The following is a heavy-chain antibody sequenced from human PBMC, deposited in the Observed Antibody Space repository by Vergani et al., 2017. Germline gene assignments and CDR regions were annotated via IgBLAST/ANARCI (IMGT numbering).Heavy chain of an antibody. V-gene: IGHV3-30*03. J-gene: IGHJ6*03. CDR1: GFTFSSYG. CDR3: ARGGRFESPSRNYYYYMDV. D-gene: IGHD3-10*01. CDR2: ISYDGSNK. Sequence: QVQLVESGGGVVQPGRSLRLSCAASGFTFSSYGMHWVRQAPGKGLEWVAVISYDGSNKYYADSVKGRFTISRDNSKNTLYLQMNSLRAEDTAVYYCARGGRFESPSRNYYYYMDVWGKGTTVTVSS.